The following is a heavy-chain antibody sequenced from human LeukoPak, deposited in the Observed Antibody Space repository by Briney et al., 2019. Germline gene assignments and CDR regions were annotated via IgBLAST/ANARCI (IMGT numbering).Heavy chain of an antibody. Sequence: GGSLRLSCAASGFTFSSYSMNWVRQAPGKGLEWVSYISASSNTIYYADSVKGRFTISRDNAKNSLYLQMNSLRAEDTAVYYCARDPSPGDSRPNWFDPWGQGTLVTVSS. CDR1: GFTFSSYS. D-gene: IGHD7-27*01. V-gene: IGHV3-48*01. CDR2: ISASSNTI. CDR3: ARDPSPGDSRPNWFDP. J-gene: IGHJ5*02.